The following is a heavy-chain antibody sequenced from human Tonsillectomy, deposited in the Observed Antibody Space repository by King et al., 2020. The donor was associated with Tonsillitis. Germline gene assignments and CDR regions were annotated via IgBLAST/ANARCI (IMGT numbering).Heavy chain of an antibody. CDR1: GFTFSTYA. CDR3: ARVPRGPPYFDY. J-gene: IGHJ4*02. V-gene: IGHV3-30-3*01. D-gene: IGHD3-10*01. CDR2: ISYDGNNK. Sequence: VQLVESGGGVVQPGRSLRLSCAASGFTFSTYAMHWVRQTPGKGLEWVAVISYDGNNKYYADSVKGRFTISRDNSKNTLFLQMNSLRAEDTAVYYCARVPRGPPYFDYWGQGTLLTVSS.